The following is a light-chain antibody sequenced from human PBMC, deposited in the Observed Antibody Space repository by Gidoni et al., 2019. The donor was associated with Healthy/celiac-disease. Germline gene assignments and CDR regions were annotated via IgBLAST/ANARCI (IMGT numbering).Light chain of an antibody. J-gene: IGKJ2*01. CDR1: QNVSSS. CDR2: DAS. CDR3: QQRSSWPRT. V-gene: IGKV3-11*01. Sequence: EIVLTQSPATLSLSPGERATLSCRASQNVSSSLAWYQQKPGQAPRLLIYDASKRASGIPARLSGSGSGTDVTLTTCSLEPEDFAVYFCQQRSSWPRTFGQGTKLEIK.